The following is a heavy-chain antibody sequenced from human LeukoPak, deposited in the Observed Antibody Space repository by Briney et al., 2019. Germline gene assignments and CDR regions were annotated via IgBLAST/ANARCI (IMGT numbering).Heavy chain of an antibody. CDR2: INPDGSST. CDR3: VRDMGYYDKV. CDR1: GFTFSTSW. J-gene: IGHJ4*02. V-gene: IGHV3-74*01. D-gene: IGHD3-22*01. Sequence: PGGSLRLSCAASGFTFSTSWMHWVRQAPGKGRVWVSRINPDGSSTDYADSVKGRFTISRDNAKNTLYLQMNSLRAEDAAVYYCVRDMGYYDKVWGQGTLVTVSS.